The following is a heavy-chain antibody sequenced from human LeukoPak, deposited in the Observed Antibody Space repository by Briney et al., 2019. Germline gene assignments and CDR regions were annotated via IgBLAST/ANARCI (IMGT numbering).Heavy chain of an antibody. CDR2: IYDGGGT. V-gene: IGHV3-53*01. CDR3: ARDPYYGEDY. D-gene: IGHD4-17*01. Sequence: PGGSLRLSCAASGFTVNSNYMSWVRQAPGKGLEWVSVIYDGGGTFYADSVKGRFTISRDNSKNTLYLQMNSLRAEDTAVYYCARDPYYGEDYWGQGTLVTVSS. CDR1: GFTVNSNY. J-gene: IGHJ4*02.